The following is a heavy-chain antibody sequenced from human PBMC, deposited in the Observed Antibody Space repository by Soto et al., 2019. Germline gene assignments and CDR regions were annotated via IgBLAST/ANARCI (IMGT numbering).Heavy chain of an antibody. V-gene: IGHV4-39*01. CDR3: ARQICSISSCRDWYFDL. J-gene: IGHJ2*01. CDR2: ISSVGST. CDR1: GGSVTSSAYY. D-gene: IGHD2-2*01. Sequence: HLQLQESGPRLVRPSETLSLTCAVSGGSVTSSAYYWGWIRQPPEKGLEWIGSISSVGSTYYSPSLNSRVTISVYTSKNQFSLVLTSVTAADTAVYYCARQICSISSCRDWYFDLWGRGTLVTVSS.